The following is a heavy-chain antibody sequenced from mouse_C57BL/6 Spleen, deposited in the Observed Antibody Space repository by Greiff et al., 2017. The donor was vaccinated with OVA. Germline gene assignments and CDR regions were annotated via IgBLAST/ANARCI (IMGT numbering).Heavy chain of an antibody. J-gene: IGHJ1*03. CDR1: GYTFTSYW. Sequence: VQLQQPGAELVKPGASVKMSCKASGYTFTSYWITWVKQRPGQGLEWIGDIYPGSGSTNYNEKFKSKATLTVDTSSSTAYMQLSSLTSEDSAVYYCAIITTVVDWYFDVWGTGTTVTVSS. V-gene: IGHV1-55*01. CDR3: AIITTVVDWYFDV. CDR2: IYPGSGST. D-gene: IGHD1-1*01.